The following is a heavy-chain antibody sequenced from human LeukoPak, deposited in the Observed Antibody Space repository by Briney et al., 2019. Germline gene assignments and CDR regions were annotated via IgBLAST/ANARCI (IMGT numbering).Heavy chain of an antibody. CDR2: ISYDGSNK. V-gene: IGHV3-30-3*01. CDR3: ARDLFEDYYDSSGYYAPFGY. CDR1: GFTFSSYA. Sequence: GRSLRLSCAASGFTFSSYAMHWVRQAPGKGLERVAVISYDGSNKYYADSVKGRFTISRDNSKNTLYLQMNSLRAEDTAVYYCARDLFEDYYDSSGYYAPFGYWGQGTLVTVSS. J-gene: IGHJ4*02. D-gene: IGHD3-22*01.